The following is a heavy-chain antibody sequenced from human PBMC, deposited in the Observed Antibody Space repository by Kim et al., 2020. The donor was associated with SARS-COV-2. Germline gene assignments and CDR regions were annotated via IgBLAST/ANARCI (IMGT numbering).Heavy chain of an antibody. J-gene: IGHJ6*02. D-gene: IGHD3-9*01. Sequence: SETLSLTCAVYGGSFSGYYWSWIRQPPGKGLEWIGEINHSGSTNYNPTLKSRVTISVDTSKNQFSLKLSSVTAADTAVYYCARGDTYYDILTGYRPTRYGMDVWGQGTTVTASS. CDR1: GGSFSGYY. CDR3: ARGDTYYDILTGYRPTRYGMDV. CDR2: INHSGST. V-gene: IGHV4-34*01.